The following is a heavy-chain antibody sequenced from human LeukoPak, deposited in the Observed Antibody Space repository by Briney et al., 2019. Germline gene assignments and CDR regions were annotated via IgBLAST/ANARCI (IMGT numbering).Heavy chain of an antibody. Sequence: ASVKVSCKASGYTFTGYYIHWVRQAPGQGLEWMGWINPNINGTNYAQKFQGRVTMTRDTSISTAYMELSRLRSDDTAVYYCATTTCSSTSCLQLNWFDPWGQGTLVTVSS. CDR3: ATTTCSSTSCLQLNWFDP. CDR1: GYTFTGYY. CDR2: INPNINGT. V-gene: IGHV1-2*02. D-gene: IGHD2-2*01. J-gene: IGHJ5*02.